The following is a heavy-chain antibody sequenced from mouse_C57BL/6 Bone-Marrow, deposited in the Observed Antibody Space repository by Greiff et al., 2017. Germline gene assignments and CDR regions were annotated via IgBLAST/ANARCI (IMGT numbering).Heavy chain of an antibody. D-gene: IGHD2-3*01. Sequence: VQLKQSGAELVRPGASVKLSCTASGFNIKDDYMHWVKQRPEQGLEWIGWIVPENGDTEYASKFQGKATITADTSSNTAYLQLSSLTSEDTAFYYCILYDGYYLFAYWGQGTLVTVSA. CDR1: GFNIKDDY. CDR3: ILYDGYYLFAY. J-gene: IGHJ3*01. V-gene: IGHV14-4*01. CDR2: IVPENGDT.